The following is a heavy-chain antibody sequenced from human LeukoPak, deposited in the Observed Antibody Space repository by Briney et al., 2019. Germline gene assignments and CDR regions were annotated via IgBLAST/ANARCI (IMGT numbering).Heavy chain of an antibody. Sequence: GGSLRLSCAASGFIFNSYWMSWVRQAPGKGLEWVANINEDGSEKYYVDSVKGRFTNSRDNAKNSLYLQMNSLRVEDTAVYYCASDTKVRAPWGQGTLVTVSS. J-gene: IGHJ5*02. CDR3: ASDTKVRAP. CDR1: GFIFNSYW. D-gene: IGHD2-2*01. V-gene: IGHV3-7*01. CDR2: INEDGSEK.